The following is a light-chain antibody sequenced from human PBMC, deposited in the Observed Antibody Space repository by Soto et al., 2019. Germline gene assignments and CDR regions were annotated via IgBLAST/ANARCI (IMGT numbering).Light chain of an antibody. Sequence: DIVMTQSPLSLPVTPGEPASISCRSSQSLLHSNGYNYLDWYLQKPGQSPQLLIYLVSNRASGVPDRFSGSGSDTDFTLKISRVEDEDVGVYYCMQALQTPLYTFGPGTKLEIK. V-gene: IGKV2-28*01. CDR1: QSLLHSNGYNY. J-gene: IGKJ2*01. CDR2: LVS. CDR3: MQALQTPLYT.